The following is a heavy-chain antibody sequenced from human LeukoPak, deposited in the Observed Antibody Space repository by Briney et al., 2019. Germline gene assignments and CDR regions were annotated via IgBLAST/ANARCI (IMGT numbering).Heavy chain of an antibody. J-gene: IGHJ6*03. CDR2: INHSGST. CDR3: ARTKGDFWSGYFSYYYMDV. Sequence: SETLSLTCAVYGGSFSGYYWSWIRQTPEKGLEWIGEINHSGSTNYNSSLKSRVTISVDTSKNQFPLNLSSVTAADTAVFYCARTKGDFWSGYFSYYYMDVWGKGTTVTVSS. CDR1: GGSFSGYY. V-gene: IGHV4-34*01. D-gene: IGHD3-3*01.